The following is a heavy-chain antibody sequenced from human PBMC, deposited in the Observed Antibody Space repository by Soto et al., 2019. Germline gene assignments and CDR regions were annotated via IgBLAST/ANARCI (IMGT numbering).Heavy chain of an antibody. CDR3: ARWSYLDY. V-gene: IGHV3-23*01. CDR2: XXXXXGXX. D-gene: IGHD3-3*01. CDR1: GFSFGSYA. J-gene: IGHJ4*02. Sequence: GGSLRLSCAASGFSFGSYALSWVRQAPGKGXXWVXTXXXXXGXXXYADSVKGRFSISRDTSQNNLYLQMNSLRADDTAIYYCARWSYLDYWGQGTRVTASS.